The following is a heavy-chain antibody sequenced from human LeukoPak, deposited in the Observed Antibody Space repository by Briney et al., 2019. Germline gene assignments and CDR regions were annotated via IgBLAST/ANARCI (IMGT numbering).Heavy chain of an antibody. CDR2: IWYDGSNK. CDR1: GFTFSSYG. CDR3: ARDDYGESSNWFDP. V-gene: IGHV3-33*01. D-gene: IGHD4-17*01. Sequence: PGRSLRLSCAASGFTFSSYGMHWVRQAPSKGLEWVAVIWYDGSNKYYADSVKGRFTISRDNSKNTLYLQMNSLRAEDTAVYYCARDDYGESSNWFDPWGQGTLVTVSS. J-gene: IGHJ5*02.